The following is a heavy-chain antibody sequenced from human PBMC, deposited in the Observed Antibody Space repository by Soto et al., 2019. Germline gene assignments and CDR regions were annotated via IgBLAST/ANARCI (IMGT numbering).Heavy chain of an antibody. D-gene: IGHD2-15*01. CDR3: ASSVVGSCGDNDCYSRDYMDV. CDR1: GYTFTSYD. V-gene: IGHV1-8*01. CDR2: MNPARGYT. J-gene: IGHJ6*03. Sequence: QVHLAQSGAEVKKPGASVKVSCKASGYTFTSYDLNWVRQAAGQGLEWMGGMNPARGYTAYAQKFQGRVTMTSDNSISTAYLEPSSPRPEDTAVYFCASSVVGSCGDNDCYSRDYMDVWGKGSTVTVSS.